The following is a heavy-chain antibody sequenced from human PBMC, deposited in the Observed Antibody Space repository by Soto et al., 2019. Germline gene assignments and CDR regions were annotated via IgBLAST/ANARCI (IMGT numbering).Heavy chain of an antibody. CDR1: GGTFSSYA. Sequence: QVQLVQSGAEVKKPGSSVKVSCKASGGTFSSYAISWVRQAPGQGLEWMGGIIPIFGTANYAQKFQGRVTITADESTSIAYMELSSRRSYDTALYSCARYEMRLLLVPVNLDYWGQGTLVTVSS. V-gene: IGHV1-69*01. D-gene: IGHD6-13*01. J-gene: IGHJ4*02. CDR2: IIPIFGTA. CDR3: ARYEMRLLLVPVNLDY.